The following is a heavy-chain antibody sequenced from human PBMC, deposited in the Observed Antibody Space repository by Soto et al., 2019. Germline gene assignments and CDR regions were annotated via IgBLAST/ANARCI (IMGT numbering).Heavy chain of an antibody. CDR3: ARDRYLRAYCGGDCSYYFDY. CDR1: GFTFSSYG. Sequence: QVQLVESGGGVVQPGRSLRLSCAASGFTFSSYGMHWVRQAPGKGLEWVAVIWYDGSNKYYADYVKGRFTISRDNSKNTLYLQMNSLRAEDTAVYYCARDRYLRAYCGGDCSYYFDYWGQGTLVTVSS. CDR2: IWYDGSNK. D-gene: IGHD2-21*02. J-gene: IGHJ4*02. V-gene: IGHV3-33*01.